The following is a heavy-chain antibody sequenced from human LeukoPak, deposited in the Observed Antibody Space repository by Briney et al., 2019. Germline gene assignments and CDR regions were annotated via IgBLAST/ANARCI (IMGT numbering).Heavy chain of an antibody. J-gene: IGHJ4*02. CDR2: ITSSGSTI. V-gene: IGHV3-11*01. CDR3: AKDRVSLGTTVTTDY. CDR1: AFTFSDYY. Sequence: KPGGSLRLSCAASAFTFSDYYMSWVRQSPGKGLEWLSYITSSGSTIYYADSVKGRFTISRDNSKNTLYLQMNSLRAEDTAVYYCAKDRVSLGTTVTTDYWGQGTLVTVSS. D-gene: IGHD4-17*01.